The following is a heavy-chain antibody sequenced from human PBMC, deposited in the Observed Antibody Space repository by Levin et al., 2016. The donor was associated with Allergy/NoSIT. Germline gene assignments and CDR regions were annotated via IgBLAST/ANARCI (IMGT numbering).Heavy chain of an antibody. CDR1: GFTFSNFA. J-gene: IGHJ4*02. CDR2: ISDSGGST. D-gene: IGHD6-19*01. CDR3: AKGGGWLYYLDY. Sequence: GESLKISCAASGFTFSNFAINWVRQAPGKGLEWVSAISDSGGSTYYADSVKGRFTISRDNSKNTLYLQINSLRAEDTAVYYCAKGGGWLYYLDYWGQGTLVTVSS. V-gene: IGHV3-23*01.